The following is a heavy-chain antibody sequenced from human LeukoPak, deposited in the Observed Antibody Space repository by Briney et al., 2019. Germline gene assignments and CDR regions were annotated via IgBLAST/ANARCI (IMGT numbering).Heavy chain of an antibody. Sequence: GGSLRLSCAASGFTFSKYAMSWVRQAPGKGLEWVSTVNDRGTGTYYADSVKGRFTISRDNSKNTLSLQMISLRAEDTAVYYCASWPGAWYGEDYWGQGTRVTVSS. D-gene: IGHD3-10*01. CDR1: GFTFSKYA. CDR2: VNDRGTGT. J-gene: IGHJ4*02. CDR3: ASWPGAWYGEDY. V-gene: IGHV3-23*01.